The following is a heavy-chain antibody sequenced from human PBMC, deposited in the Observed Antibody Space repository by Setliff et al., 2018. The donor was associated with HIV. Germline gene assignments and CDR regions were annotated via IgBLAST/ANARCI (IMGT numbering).Heavy chain of an antibody. J-gene: IGHJ6*02. D-gene: IGHD3-16*01. V-gene: IGHV3-7*01. CDR3: VRVKRYAYTSGGLDV. CDR2: INQVESEK. Sequence: GEALKISCAASGFTFSSFWMSWVRQAPGKGLEWVANINQVESEKYYVDSVKGRFTISRDNAKNSLYLQMNSLGVEDTAIYFCVRVKRYAYTSGGLDVWGQGTMVTVSS. CDR1: GFTFSSFW.